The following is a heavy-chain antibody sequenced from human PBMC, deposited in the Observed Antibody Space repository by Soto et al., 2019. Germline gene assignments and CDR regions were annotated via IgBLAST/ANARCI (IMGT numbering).Heavy chain of an antibody. V-gene: IGHV3-23*01. CDR3: ANLPGSGWYGGDYWYFDL. Sequence: GGSLRLSCAASGFTFSSYAMSWVRQAPGKGLEWVSAISGSGGSTYYADSVKGRFTISRDNPKNTLYLQMNSLRAEDTAVYYCANLPGSGWYGGDYWYFDLWGRGTLVTVSS. CDR1: GFTFSSYA. CDR2: ISGSGGST. D-gene: IGHD6-19*01. J-gene: IGHJ2*01.